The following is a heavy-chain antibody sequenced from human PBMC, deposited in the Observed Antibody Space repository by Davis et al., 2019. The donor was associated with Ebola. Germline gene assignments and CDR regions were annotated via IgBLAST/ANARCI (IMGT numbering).Heavy chain of an antibody. CDR1: GFTFSSYA. CDR2: ISSNGGST. Sequence: GGSLRLSCAASGFTFSSYAMHWVRQAPGKGLEYVSAISSNGGSTYYANSVKGRFTISRDNSKNTLYLQMGSLRAEDMAVYYCARDGGYQLPWGWFDPWGQGTLVTVSS. J-gene: IGHJ5*02. CDR3: ARDGGYQLPWGWFDP. D-gene: IGHD2-2*01. V-gene: IGHV3-64*01.